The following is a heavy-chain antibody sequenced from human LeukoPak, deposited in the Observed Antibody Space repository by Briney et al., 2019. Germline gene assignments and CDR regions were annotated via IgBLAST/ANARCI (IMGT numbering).Heavy chain of an antibody. V-gene: IGHV3-9*01. CDR3: AKGIAAAGRPPDY. D-gene: IGHD6-13*01. CDR2: ISWNSGSI. Sequence: PGGSLRLSCAASGFTFDDYAMHWVRQAPGKGLEWVSGISWNSGSIGYADSVKGRFTISRDNAKNSLYLQMNSLRAEDTALYYCAKGIAAAGRPPDYWGQGTLVTVSS. J-gene: IGHJ4*02. CDR1: GFTFDDYA.